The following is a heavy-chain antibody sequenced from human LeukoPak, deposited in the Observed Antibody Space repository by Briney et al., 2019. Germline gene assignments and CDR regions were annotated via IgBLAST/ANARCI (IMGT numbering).Heavy chain of an antibody. CDR1: GDSFSRSDSY. D-gene: IGHD3-22*01. V-gene: IGHV4-39*01. Sequence: SEXLSLTCTIFGDSFSRSDSYWDWIRQPPGKGLEWIGTIYYSGRTYYSPSLKSRVTLSVDMSNNQFSLTLSSVTAADTALYFCARRRYYDSSGYLEWGQGTLVTVSS. J-gene: IGHJ1*01. CDR3: ARRRYYDSSGYLE. CDR2: IYYSGRT.